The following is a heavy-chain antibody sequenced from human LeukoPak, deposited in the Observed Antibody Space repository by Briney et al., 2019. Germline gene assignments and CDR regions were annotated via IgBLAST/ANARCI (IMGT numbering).Heavy chain of an antibody. J-gene: IGHJ4*02. CDR1: GGSVSSRSYF. D-gene: IGHD3-10*01. Sequence: SETLSLTCTVSGGSVSSRSYFWGWVRQPPGKGLEWMGTRIHGGDIYYNPSLKSRVTISVDTSKNQFSLKLSSVTAADTAVYYCAREDRALWAYYFDYWGQGTLVTVSS. CDR2: RIHGGDI. V-gene: IGHV4-39*07. CDR3: AREDRALWAYYFDY.